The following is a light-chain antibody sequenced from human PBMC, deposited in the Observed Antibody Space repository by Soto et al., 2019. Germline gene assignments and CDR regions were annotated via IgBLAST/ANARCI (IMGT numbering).Light chain of an antibody. CDR2: DDN. CDR1: SSNIGGNS. V-gene: IGLV1-51*01. J-gene: IGLJ1*01. CDR3: GSWDSSLSAYV. Sequence: QSVLTQPPSVSAAPGQKVTISCSGSSSNIGGNSVSWYQQLPGTTPKLLIYDDNKRPSGIPDRFSGSKSGTSATLGITGFQTGDEADYYCGSWDSSLSAYVFGTGTRSPS.